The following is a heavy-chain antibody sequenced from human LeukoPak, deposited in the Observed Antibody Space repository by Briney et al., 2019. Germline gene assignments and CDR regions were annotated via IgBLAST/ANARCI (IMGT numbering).Heavy chain of an antibody. CDR1: GFTFRSYA. D-gene: IGHD4-17*01. V-gene: IGHV3-64*01. J-gene: IGHJ4*02. CDR3: ARSVTTVTTGLDY. Sequence: GGSLRLSCAASGFTFRSYAMHWVRQAPGKGLEYVSAISSNGGSTYYANSMKGRFTISRDNSKNTLYLQMGSLRAEDMAVYYCARSVTTVTTGLDYRGQGTLVTVSS. CDR2: ISSNGGST.